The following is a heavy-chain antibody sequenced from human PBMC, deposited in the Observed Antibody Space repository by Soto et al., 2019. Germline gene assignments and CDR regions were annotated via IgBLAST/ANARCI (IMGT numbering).Heavy chain of an antibody. V-gene: IGHV3-23*01. D-gene: IGHD1-1*01. CDR1: GFTFSSYA. Sequence: GGSLRLSCAASGFTFSSYAMSWVRQAPGKGLEWVSAISGSGGSTYYADSVKGRFTISRDNSKNTLYLQMNSLRAEDTAVYYCAKDRYWNPPLDYYYYMDVWGKGTTVTVSS. CDR3: AKDRYWNPPLDYYYYMDV. J-gene: IGHJ6*03. CDR2: ISGSGGST.